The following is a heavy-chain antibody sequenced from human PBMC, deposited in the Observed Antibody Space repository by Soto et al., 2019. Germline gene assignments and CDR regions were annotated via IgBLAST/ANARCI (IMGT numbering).Heavy chain of an antibody. V-gene: IGHV3-33*01. Sequence: QVQLVESGGGVVQPGRSLRISCAATGFTFRSYGMHWVRQAPGKGLEWVAVIWYDGSNKYYADSVKGRFTISRDNSKNTLYLQMNSLRAEDTAVYYCARGYSDRSGYLDYWGQGTVVTVSS. CDR3: ARGYSDRSGYLDY. D-gene: IGHD3-22*01. CDR2: IWYDGSNK. CDR1: GFTFRSYG. J-gene: IGHJ4*02.